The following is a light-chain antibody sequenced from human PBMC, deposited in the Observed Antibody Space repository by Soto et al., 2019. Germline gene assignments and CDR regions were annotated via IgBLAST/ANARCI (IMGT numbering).Light chain of an antibody. CDR1: SSNIGNNY. CDR3: ATWDGRLPGEV. Sequence: QSVLTQSPSVSAAPGQQVTISCSGSSSNIGNNYVSWYQQLPGTAPKLLIYDNNKRPSGIPDRFSGSKSGTSGTLDITGLQTWDEAGYYCATWDGRLPGEVFGGGTKLTVL. J-gene: IGLJ2*01. CDR2: DNN. V-gene: IGLV1-51*01.